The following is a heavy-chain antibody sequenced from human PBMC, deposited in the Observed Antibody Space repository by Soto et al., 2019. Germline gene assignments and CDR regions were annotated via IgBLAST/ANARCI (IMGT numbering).Heavy chain of an antibody. V-gene: IGHV3-30*03. Sequence: ECSLRLSCAASGFTLSIYGMHWVLQTPGKGLEWVAVISYDGSNKYYADSVKGRFTISRDNSKNTLYLQMNSLRAEDTAVYYCVADYVATDTFDIWGQGTMVTVSS. CDR3: VADYVATDTFDI. J-gene: IGHJ3*02. CDR2: ISYDGSNK. D-gene: IGHD3-10*02. CDR1: GFTLSIYG.